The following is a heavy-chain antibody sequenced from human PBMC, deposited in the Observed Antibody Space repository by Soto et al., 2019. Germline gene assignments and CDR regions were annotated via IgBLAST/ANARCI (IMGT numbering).Heavy chain of an antibody. CDR1: GFTFSSYS. J-gene: IGHJ4*02. CDR2: ISSSITI. Sequence: PGGSLRLSCAASGFTFSSYSMNWVRRAPGKGLEWVSYISSSITIYYADSVKGRFTISRDNAKNSLYLQMNSLRDEDTAVYYCARDLAPFDYWGQGTLVTGSS. CDR3: ARDLAPFDY. V-gene: IGHV3-48*02.